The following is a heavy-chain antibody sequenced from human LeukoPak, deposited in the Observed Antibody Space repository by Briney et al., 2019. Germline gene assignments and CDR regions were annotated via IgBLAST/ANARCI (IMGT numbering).Heavy chain of an antibody. V-gene: IGHV5-51*01. CDR1: GYSFSNYW. Sequence: GESLKISCTGSGYSFSNYWIGWVRQMPGKGLEWMGVIYPGDSDTRYSPSFRGQVTISADKSINTAYLQWNSLKASDTAMYYCARHPVTNYAPNYYYYGMDVWGQGTTVTVSS. CDR3: ARHPVTNYAPNYYYYGMDV. D-gene: IGHD2-2*01. CDR2: IYPGDSDT. J-gene: IGHJ6*02.